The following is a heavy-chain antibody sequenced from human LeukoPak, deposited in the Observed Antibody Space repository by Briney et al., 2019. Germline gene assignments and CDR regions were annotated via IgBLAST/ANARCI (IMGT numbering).Heavy chain of an antibody. J-gene: IGHJ3*02. CDR3: ARADYCDSSGYLDAFDI. Sequence: PSETLSLTCTVSGGSISSYYWSWIRQPPGKGLEWIGYIYYSGSTNYNPSVKSRVTISVDTSKNQFSLKLSSVTAADTAVYYCARADYCDSSGYLDAFDIWGQGTMVTVSS. CDR2: IYYSGST. D-gene: IGHD3-22*01. V-gene: IGHV4-59*01. CDR1: GGSISSYY.